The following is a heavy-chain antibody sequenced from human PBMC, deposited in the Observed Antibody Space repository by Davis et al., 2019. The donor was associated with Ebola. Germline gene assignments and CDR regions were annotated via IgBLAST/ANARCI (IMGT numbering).Heavy chain of an antibody. J-gene: IGHJ4*02. CDR2: ISSDSDYI. Sequence: GESLKISCAASGFTFSSYSMNGVRQAPGKGLEWVSSISSDSDYIYYADSVKGRFTISRDNAKNALYLHMDSLRAEDTAVYYCASFTSTWYSFDSWGQGTLVTVSS. CDR1: GFTFSSYS. CDR3: ASFTSTWYSFDS. D-gene: IGHD6-13*01. V-gene: IGHV3-21*01.